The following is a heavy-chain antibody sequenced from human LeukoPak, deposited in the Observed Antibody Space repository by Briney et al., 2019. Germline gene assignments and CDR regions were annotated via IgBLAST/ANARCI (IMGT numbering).Heavy chain of an antibody. D-gene: IGHD4-17*01. V-gene: IGHV3-23*01. CDR3: AKDWRHHGDFHAFDI. Sequence: GGSLRLSCAASGFTFSSYAMSWVRQAPGKGLEWVSTISDTSRTYYADSVKGRFTTSRDNSRNTLYLQMNSQRAEDTAVYYCAKDWRHHGDFHAFDIWGQGTRVTVSS. CDR2: ISDTSRT. J-gene: IGHJ3*02. CDR1: GFTFSSYA.